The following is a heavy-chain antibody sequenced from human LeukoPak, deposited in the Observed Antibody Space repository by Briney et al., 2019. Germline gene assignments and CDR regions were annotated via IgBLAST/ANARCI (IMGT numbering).Heavy chain of an antibody. D-gene: IGHD5-24*01. CDR1: GFTFSSYW. Sequence: GGSLRLSCAASGFTFSSYWMSWVRQAPGKGLEWVANIKQDGSEKYYVDSVKGRLTISRDNAKNSLYLQMNSLRAEDTAVYYCARINGMATMPFDYWGQGTLVTVSS. J-gene: IGHJ4*02. CDR3: ARINGMATMPFDY. CDR2: IKQDGSEK. V-gene: IGHV3-7*01.